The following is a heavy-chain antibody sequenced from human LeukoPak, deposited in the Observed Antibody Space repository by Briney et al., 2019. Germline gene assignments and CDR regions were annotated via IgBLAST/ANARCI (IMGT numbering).Heavy chain of an antibody. Sequence: PSETLSLTCAVYGGSFSGYYWSWIRQPPGKGLEWIGEINHSGSTNYNPSLKSRVTISVDTSKNQFSLKLSSVTAADTAVYYCASGVGIRYLDYWGQGTLVTVSS. J-gene: IGHJ4*02. CDR3: ASGVGIRYLDY. V-gene: IGHV4-34*01. CDR2: INHSGST. CDR1: GGSFSGYY. D-gene: IGHD2-15*01.